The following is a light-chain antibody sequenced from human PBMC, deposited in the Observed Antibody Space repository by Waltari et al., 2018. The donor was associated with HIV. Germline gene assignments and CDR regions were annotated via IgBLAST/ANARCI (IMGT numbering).Light chain of an antibody. CDR1: QSVSNR. V-gene: IGKV3-15*01. Sequence: EIVMTQSPATLSVSPGGRATLSCRASQSVSNRLVWYQQRPGQAPRLLIYGASTKATGIPGRFSGSGSGKEFTLNINSLQSEDFAVYYCQQYNSWPRTFGQGTKVEVK. CDR2: GAS. J-gene: IGKJ1*01. CDR3: QQYNSWPRT.